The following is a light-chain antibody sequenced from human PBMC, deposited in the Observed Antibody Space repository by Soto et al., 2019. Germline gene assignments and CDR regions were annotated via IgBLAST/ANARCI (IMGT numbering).Light chain of an antibody. V-gene: IGKV1-27*01. CDR1: QGISNY. Sequence: DIQVTQSPSSLSASVGDRVTITCRASQGISNYLAWYQQKPGKDPKLLIYAASTLQSGVPSRFSGSGSGTDFTLTISSLQPEDVATYYCEKYNSAPPWTFGQGTKLEIK. CDR2: AAS. CDR3: EKYNSAPPWT. J-gene: IGKJ2*01.